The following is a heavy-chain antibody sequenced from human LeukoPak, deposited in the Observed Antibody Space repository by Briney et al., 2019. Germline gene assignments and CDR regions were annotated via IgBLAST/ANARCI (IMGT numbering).Heavy chain of an antibody. CDR1: GYTFADYF. V-gene: IGHV1-2*04. CDR2: INPNSGGT. D-gene: IGHD1-26*01. CDR3: ARDVTSTPNWEFDY. J-gene: IGHJ4*02. Sequence: GASVKVSCKGFGYTFADYFIHWVRQAPGQGLEWMGRINPNSGGTEYAPKSQGWVTMTRDTSISTAYVEVSRLISDDTAVYYCARDVTSTPNWEFDYWGQGTLVIVSS.